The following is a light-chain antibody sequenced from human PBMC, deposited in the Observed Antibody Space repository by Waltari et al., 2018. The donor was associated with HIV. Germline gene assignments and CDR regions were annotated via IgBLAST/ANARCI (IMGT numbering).Light chain of an antibody. V-gene: IGLV3-21*02. J-gene: IGLJ3*02. CDR1: NNGTKN. CDR3: QVWDYNSDRWV. CDR2: DDS. Sequence: SYVLTQPPSVSVAPGQTARITCGGNNNGTKNMHWYQQRPGQAPVLVVSDDSDRPSDIPERFSGSNSANTATLSISRVEAGDEADYYCQVWDYNSDRWVFGGGTKLTVL.